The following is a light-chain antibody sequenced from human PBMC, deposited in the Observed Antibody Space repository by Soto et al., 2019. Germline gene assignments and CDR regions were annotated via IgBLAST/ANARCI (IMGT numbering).Light chain of an antibody. Sequence: EIVLTQSPATLSFSPRKGAGLXFMASQSISSSYLAWYQQRPGQAPRLLIYAASSRATGIPDRFSGSGSGTEFTLTISRLEPEDFAVYYCQQYGSSSWTFGQGTKVDIK. V-gene: IGKV3-20*01. CDR3: QQYGSSSWT. CDR1: QSISSSY. J-gene: IGKJ1*01. CDR2: AAS.